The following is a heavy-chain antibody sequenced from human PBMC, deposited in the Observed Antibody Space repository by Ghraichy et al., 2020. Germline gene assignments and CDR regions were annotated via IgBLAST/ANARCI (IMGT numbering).Heavy chain of an antibody. V-gene: IGHV3-23*01. CDR1: GFTFSSYA. Sequence: GGSLRLSCAASGFTFSSYAMSWVRQAPGKGLEWVAAINGSGGTTYYADSVKGRFTISRDNTKNSLYLQMNSLRAEDTAVYYCAKDPRTVSPYYGMEVWGPGTTVIVTS. CDR3: AKDPRTVSPYYGMEV. CDR2: INGSGGTT. D-gene: IGHD5/OR15-5a*01. J-gene: IGHJ6*02.